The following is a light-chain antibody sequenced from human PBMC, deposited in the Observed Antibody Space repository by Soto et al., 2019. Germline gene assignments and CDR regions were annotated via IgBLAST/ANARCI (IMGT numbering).Light chain of an antibody. Sequence: TQSPSSLSASVGDRVTITCRAGQDIRNGLAWYQQKPGQSPRLLIYGASTRATGIPARFSGSGSGTEFTLTISSLQSEDFAVYYCQQYNNWPPITFGQGTRLEIK. J-gene: IGKJ5*01. CDR2: GAS. CDR3: QQYNNWPPIT. CDR1: QDIRNG. V-gene: IGKV3-15*01.